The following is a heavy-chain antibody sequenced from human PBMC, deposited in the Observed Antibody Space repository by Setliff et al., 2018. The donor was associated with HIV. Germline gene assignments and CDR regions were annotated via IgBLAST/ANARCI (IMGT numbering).Heavy chain of an antibody. J-gene: IGHJ4*02. D-gene: IGHD3-3*01. CDR2: TSHSGNT. V-gene: IGHV4-39*07. CDR3: ARDQSDWFY. CDR1: GGSVTNTKSY. Sequence: LSLTCTVSGGSVTNTKSYWGWIRQPPGKGLEWIASTSHSGNTYYNPSLNSRVTISLDTSKSQFSLKLNSVTAADTAVYYCARDQSDWFYWGQGTLVTVSS.